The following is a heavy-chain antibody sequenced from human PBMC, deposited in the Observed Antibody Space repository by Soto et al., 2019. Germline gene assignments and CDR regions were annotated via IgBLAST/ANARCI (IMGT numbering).Heavy chain of an antibody. J-gene: IGHJ4*02. Sequence: ASVKVSCKASGYTFTSYGISWVRQAPGQWLEWMGWISAYNGNTNYAQKLQGRVTMTTDTSTSTAYMELRSLRSDDTAVYYCARDCSSTSCYAFDYWGQGTMVTVSS. V-gene: IGHV1-18*01. CDR3: ARDCSSTSCYAFDY. CDR2: ISAYNGNT. D-gene: IGHD2-2*01. CDR1: GYTFTSYG.